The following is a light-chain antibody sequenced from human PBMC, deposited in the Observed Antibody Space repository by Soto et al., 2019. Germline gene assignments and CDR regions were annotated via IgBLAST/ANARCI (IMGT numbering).Light chain of an antibody. J-gene: IGKJ1*01. CDR3: QHYNSYSEA. Sequence: DIQMTQSPSTLSGAVGDGVTITCRASQTISSWLAWYQQKPGKAPKLLIYKASTLKSGVPSRFSGSGSGTEFTHTISSLQPDDFATYYCQHYNSYSEAFGQGTKVDIK. CDR1: QTISSW. CDR2: KAS. V-gene: IGKV1-5*03.